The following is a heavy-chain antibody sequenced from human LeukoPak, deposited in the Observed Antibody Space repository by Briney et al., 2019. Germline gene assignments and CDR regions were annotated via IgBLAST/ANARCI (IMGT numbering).Heavy chain of an antibody. J-gene: IGHJ4*02. D-gene: IGHD2-2*01. V-gene: IGHV4-38-2*01. CDR2: IYHSGST. CDR1: GYSISSGYY. Sequence: KPSETLSLTCAVSGYSISSGYYWGWIRQPPGKGLEWIGSIYHSGSTYYNPSLKSRVTISVDTSKNQFSLKLSSVTAADTAVYYCARSSSTSCSFDYWGQGTLVTVSS. CDR3: ARSSSTSCSFDY.